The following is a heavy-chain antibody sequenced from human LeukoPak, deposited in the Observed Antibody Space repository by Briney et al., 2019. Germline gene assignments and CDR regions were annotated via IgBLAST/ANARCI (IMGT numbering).Heavy chain of an antibody. J-gene: IGHJ3*02. CDR2: ISGSGAIT. V-gene: IGHV3-23*01. CDR1: GFTFSSYA. D-gene: IGHD2-15*01. CDR3: AKDPQLGGSWAFDI. Sequence: GGSLRLSCAASGFTFSSYAMSWVRQAPGKGLEWVSGISGSGAITYYADSVKGRFTISRDNSKNTLYLQMNSLRAEDTAVYYCAKDPQLGGSWAFDIWGQGTMVTVSS.